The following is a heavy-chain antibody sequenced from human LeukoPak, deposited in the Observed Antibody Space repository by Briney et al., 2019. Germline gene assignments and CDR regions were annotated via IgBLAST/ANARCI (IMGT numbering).Heavy chain of an antibody. Sequence: SETLSLTCAVYGGSFSGYYWSWIRQPPGKGLEWIGEINHSGSTNYNPSLKSRVTISVDTSKNQFSLKLSSVTAADTAVYYCARDKFRDFSSYDYWGQGTLVTVSS. D-gene: IGHD3-3*01. CDR3: ARDKFRDFSSYDY. CDR2: INHSGST. J-gene: IGHJ4*02. V-gene: IGHV4-34*01. CDR1: GGSFSGYY.